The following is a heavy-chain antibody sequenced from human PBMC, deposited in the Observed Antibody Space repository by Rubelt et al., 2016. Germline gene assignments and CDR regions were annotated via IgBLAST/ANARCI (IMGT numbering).Heavy chain of an antibody. D-gene: IGHD6-13*01. CDR3: ARGGAAAADDNDAFDI. CDR1: GGTFSSYA. CDR2: IIPIFGTA. Sequence: QVQLVQSGAEVKKPGSSVKVSCKASGGTFSSYAISWVRQAPGQGLEWMGGIIPIFGTANYAQKFQGRVTITADESTSTAYMELGSLRSEDTAVYYCARGGAAAADDNDAFDIWGQGTMVTVSS. J-gene: IGHJ3*02. V-gene: IGHV1-69*01.